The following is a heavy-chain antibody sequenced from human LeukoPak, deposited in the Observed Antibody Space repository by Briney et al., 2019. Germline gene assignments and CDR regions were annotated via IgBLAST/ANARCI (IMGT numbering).Heavy chain of an antibody. Sequence: ASVKVSCKASGGTFSSYAIGWVRQAPGQGLEWMGRIIPILGIANYAQEFQGRVTITADKSTGTAYMELSSLRSEDTAVYYCARDSSSSNYGDYGGNWFDPWGQGTLVTVSS. CDR3: ARDSSSSNYGDYGGNWFDP. D-gene: IGHD4-17*01. V-gene: IGHV1-69*04. J-gene: IGHJ5*02. CDR2: IIPILGIA. CDR1: GGTFSSYA.